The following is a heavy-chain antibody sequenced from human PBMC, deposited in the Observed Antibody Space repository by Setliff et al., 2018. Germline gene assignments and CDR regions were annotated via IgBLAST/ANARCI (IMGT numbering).Heavy chain of an antibody. J-gene: IGHJ4*02. CDR3: SRLVRFCTRIVCQRLSGDDY. CDR2: ISPHNGNT. D-gene: IGHD3-10*01. CDR1: GYTFTDFG. V-gene: IGHV1-18*01. Sequence: ASVKVSCKTSGYTFTDFGVSWVHQAPGQGLEWVGWISPHNGNTYYAPKFQGTVLMTADTSTTTAYLELRSLRSDDTAVYYCSRLVRFCTRIVCQRLSGDDYWGQGTLVTVSS.